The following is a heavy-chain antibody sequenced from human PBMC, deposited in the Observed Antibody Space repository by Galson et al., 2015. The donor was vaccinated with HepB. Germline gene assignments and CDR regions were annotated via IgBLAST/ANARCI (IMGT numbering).Heavy chain of an antibody. D-gene: IGHD1-26*01. CDR1: GYTFTSYG. J-gene: IGHJ4*02. V-gene: IGHV1-18*01. Sequence: SVKVSCKASGYTFTSYGISWVRQAPGQGLEWMGWISAYNGNTNYAQKLQGRVTMTTDTSTSTAYMELRSLRSDDTAVYYCARDPLLIVGATGDFDYWGQGTLVTVSS. CDR2: ISAYNGNT. CDR3: ARDPLLIVGATGDFDY.